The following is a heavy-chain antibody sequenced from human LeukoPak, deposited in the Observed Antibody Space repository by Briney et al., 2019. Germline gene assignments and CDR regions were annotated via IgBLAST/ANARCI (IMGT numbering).Heavy chain of an antibody. V-gene: IGHV4-59*12. Sequence: PSETLSLTCTVSGGSITSYYWGWIRQPPGKGLEWIGYISYSGSTIYNPSLKSRVTISLNRSKNQFSLKLNSVTAADTAVYYCARGPRSGHHDYWGQGVLVTVSS. D-gene: IGHD6-19*01. CDR3: ARGPRSGHHDY. CDR2: ISYSGST. J-gene: IGHJ4*02. CDR1: GGSITSYY.